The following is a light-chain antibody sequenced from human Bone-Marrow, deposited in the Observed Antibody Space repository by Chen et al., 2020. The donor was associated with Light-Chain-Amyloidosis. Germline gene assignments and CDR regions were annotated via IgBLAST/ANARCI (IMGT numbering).Light chain of an antibody. Sequence: SYELPHPPPVPVSPRQTARSPCSGDDLPTKYAYWYQQKPGQAPVLVIHRDTERPSGISERFSGSSSGTTATLTISGVQAEDEADYHCQSADSSGTYEVIFGGGTKLTVL. J-gene: IGLJ2*01. CDR2: RDT. CDR3: QSADSSGTYEVI. CDR1: DLPTKY. V-gene: IGLV3-25*03.